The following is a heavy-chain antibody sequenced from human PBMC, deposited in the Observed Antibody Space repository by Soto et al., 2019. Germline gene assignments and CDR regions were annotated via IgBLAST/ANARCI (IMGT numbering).Heavy chain of an antibody. V-gene: IGHV1-8*01. Sequence: ASVKVSCKASGYTFTSYDINWVRQATGQGLEWMGWMNPNSGNTGYAQKFQGRVTITADESTSTAYMELSSLRSEDTAVYYCARGGNYYDSSGYYYYFDYWGQGTLVTVSS. J-gene: IGHJ4*02. CDR1: GYTFTSYD. CDR2: MNPNSGNT. D-gene: IGHD3-22*01. CDR3: ARGGNYYDSSGYYYYFDY.